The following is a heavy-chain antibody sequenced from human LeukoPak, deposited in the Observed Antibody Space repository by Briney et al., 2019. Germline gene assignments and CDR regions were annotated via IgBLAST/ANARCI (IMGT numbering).Heavy chain of an antibody. Sequence: VASVKVSCKASGGTFSSYAISWVRQAPGQGLEWMGGIIPIFGTANYAQKFQGRVTITTDESTSTAYMELSSLRSEDTAVYYCARDLTTDILTGYSTGYYYYGMDVWGQGTTVTVSS. D-gene: IGHD3-9*01. CDR3: ARDLTTDILTGYSTGYYYYGMDV. V-gene: IGHV1-69*05. CDR2: IIPIFGTA. J-gene: IGHJ6*02. CDR1: GGTFSSYA.